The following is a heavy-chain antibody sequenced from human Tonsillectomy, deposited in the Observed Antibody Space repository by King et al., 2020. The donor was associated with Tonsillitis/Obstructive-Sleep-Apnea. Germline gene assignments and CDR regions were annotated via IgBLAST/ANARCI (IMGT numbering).Heavy chain of an antibody. J-gene: IGHJ6*03. D-gene: IGHD3-3*01. CDR1: GFTFSSYA. Sequence: EVPLLESGGGLVQPGGSLRLSCAASGFTFSSYAMSWVRQAPGKGLEWVSAISGSGGSTYYADSVKGRFTISRDNSKNTLHLQMNSLRAEDTAVYYCAKGGGYDFWSGYYMDVWGKGTTVTVSS. CDR3: AKGGGYDFWSGYYMDV. CDR2: ISGSGGST. V-gene: IGHV3-23*01.